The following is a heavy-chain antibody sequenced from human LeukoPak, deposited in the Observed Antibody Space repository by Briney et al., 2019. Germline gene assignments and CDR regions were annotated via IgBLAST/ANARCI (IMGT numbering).Heavy chain of an antibody. CDR3: ARSTSGGSFSFDY. CDR2: ISSRSSYI. J-gene: IGHJ4*02. D-gene: IGHD2-15*01. Sequence: PGGSLRLSCAASGFTFSSYSMTWLRQAPGKGLEWVSSISSRSSYIYYADSVKGRFTISRDNAKNSLYLQMNSLRAEDTAVYYCARSTSGGSFSFDYWGQGTLVTVSS. CDR1: GFTFSSYS. V-gene: IGHV3-21*01.